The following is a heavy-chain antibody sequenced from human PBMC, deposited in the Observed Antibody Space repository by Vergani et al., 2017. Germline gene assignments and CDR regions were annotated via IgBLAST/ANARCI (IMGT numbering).Heavy chain of an antibody. CDR2: IYYNGST. CDR3: ARDQLWFDVYYYYGMDV. V-gene: IGHV4-34*11. D-gene: IGHD5-18*01. CDR1: GGSFSGYY. Sequence: QVQLQQWGAGLLKPSETLSLTCAVYGGSFSGYYWSWIRQPPGKGLEWIGYIYYNGSTYNNPSLKSRVTISVDTSKNQFSLKLNSVTAADTAVYYCARDQLWFDVYYYYGMDVWGQGTTVTVSS. J-gene: IGHJ6*02.